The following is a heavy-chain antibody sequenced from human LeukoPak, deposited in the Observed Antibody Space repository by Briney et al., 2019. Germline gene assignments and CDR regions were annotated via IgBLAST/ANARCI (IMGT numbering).Heavy chain of an antibody. Sequence: GASVKVSCTASGYTFTIYGISWVRQAPGQGLEWMGWISAYNGNTNYAQKLQGRVTMTTDTSTSTAYMELSSLRSEDTAVYYCARGHDYYYYYMDVWGKGTTVTVSS. CDR3: ARGHDYYYYYMDV. J-gene: IGHJ6*03. D-gene: IGHD3-3*01. V-gene: IGHV1-18*01. CDR2: ISAYNGNT. CDR1: GYTFTIYG.